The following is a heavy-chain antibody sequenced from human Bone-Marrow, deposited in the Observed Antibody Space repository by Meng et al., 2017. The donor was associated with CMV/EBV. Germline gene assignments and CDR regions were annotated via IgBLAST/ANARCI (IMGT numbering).Heavy chain of an antibody. J-gene: IGHJ4*02. CDR2: ISAYNGDT. CDR3: ARDAGTIAVSGIGDY. D-gene: IGHD6-19*01. V-gene: IGHV1-18*04. Sequence: ASVKVSCKASGYTLSGYYMDWVRQAPGQGPEWMGWISAYNGDTMYAPKVQGRVTMTTDTSTSTAYMELRGLRSDDTAVYYCARDAGTIAVSGIGDYWGQGTLVTVSS. CDR1: GYTLSGYY.